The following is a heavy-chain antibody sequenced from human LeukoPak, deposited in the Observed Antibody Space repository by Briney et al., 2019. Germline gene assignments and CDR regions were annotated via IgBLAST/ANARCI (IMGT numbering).Heavy chain of an antibody. Sequence: GASVKVSCKASGYTFTSYYIHWVRQAPGQGLEWMGLINPSGGSTKFAQKFQGRVTMTTDTSTRTAYMELSSLRSEDTAVYYCARDNDSRDPPHFDYWGQGTLVTVSS. V-gene: IGHV1-46*01. CDR3: ARDNDSRDPPHFDY. J-gene: IGHJ4*02. D-gene: IGHD3-16*01. CDR2: INPSGGST. CDR1: GYTFTSYY.